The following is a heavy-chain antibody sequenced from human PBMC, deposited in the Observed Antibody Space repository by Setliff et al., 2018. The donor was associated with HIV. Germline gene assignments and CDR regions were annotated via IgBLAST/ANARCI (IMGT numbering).Heavy chain of an antibody. CDR1: GGTLRSYG. Sequence: SVKVSCKASGGTLRSYGVTWVRQAPGQGLEWMGTVIPVRDMANYAEKFQGRVTITADRSTSTSYMELRGLRSEDTAVYFCARETYFFDVTTFYSYALGVWGQGTTVTVSS. V-gene: IGHV1-69*04. CDR2: VIPVRDMA. CDR3: ARETYFFDVTTFYSYALGV. J-gene: IGHJ6*02. D-gene: IGHD4-17*01.